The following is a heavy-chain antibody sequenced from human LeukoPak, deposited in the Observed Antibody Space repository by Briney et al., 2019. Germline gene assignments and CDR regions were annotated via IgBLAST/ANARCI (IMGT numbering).Heavy chain of an antibody. CDR1: GFTFSSYA. J-gene: IGHJ3*02. Sequence: PGGSLRLSCAASGFTFSSYAMSWVRQAPGKGLEWVSAISGSGGSTYYADSVKGRFTISRDNSKSTLYLQMNSLRAEDTAVYYCAKVRFSEWLPDAFDIWGQGTMVTVSS. CDR2: ISGSGGST. V-gene: IGHV3-23*01. CDR3: AKVRFSEWLPDAFDI. D-gene: IGHD3-3*01.